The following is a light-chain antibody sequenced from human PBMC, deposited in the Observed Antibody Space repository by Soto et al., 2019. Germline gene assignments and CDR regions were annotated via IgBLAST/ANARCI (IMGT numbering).Light chain of an antibody. V-gene: IGLV2-14*01. Sequence: QSALTQPASGSGSPGQSIAISCTGTSSDVGGYDYVSWYQQQPDKAPKLMIYEVTQRPSGVSNRFSGSKSGNTASLTISGLQAEDEADYYCSSHTSGSTRVFGTGTKVTVL. J-gene: IGLJ1*01. CDR3: SSHTSGSTRV. CDR1: SSDVGGYDY. CDR2: EVT.